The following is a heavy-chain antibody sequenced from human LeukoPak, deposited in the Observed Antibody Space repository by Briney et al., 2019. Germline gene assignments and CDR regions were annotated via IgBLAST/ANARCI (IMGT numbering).Heavy chain of an antibody. V-gene: IGHV1-18*01. J-gene: IGHJ4*02. D-gene: IGHD3-3*01. CDR2: INAYNGNT. Sequence: ASVKVSCKASGYTFTSYGISWVRQAPGQGLEWMGWINAYNGNTNYAQKLQGRVTMTTDTSTSTAYMELRSLRTDETAVYYCARDHPAFPYDFWSGYYSPPFDYWGQGTLVTVSS. CDR3: ARDHPAFPYDFWSGYYSPPFDY. CDR1: GYTFTSYG.